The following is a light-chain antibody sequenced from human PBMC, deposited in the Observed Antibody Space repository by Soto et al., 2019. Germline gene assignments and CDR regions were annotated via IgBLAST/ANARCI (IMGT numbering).Light chain of an antibody. CDR3: QQRNVWPPIT. CDR1: QSIRTS. Sequence: VVLPQSPAPLSLSPGERATLSCRASQSIRTSLAWYQQKPGQAPRLVIFDASNRANGVPARFGGSGSGTDFTLTINSLEPEDFAVYYCQQRNVWPPITFGQGTRLEIK. J-gene: IGKJ5*01. V-gene: IGKV3-11*01. CDR2: DAS.